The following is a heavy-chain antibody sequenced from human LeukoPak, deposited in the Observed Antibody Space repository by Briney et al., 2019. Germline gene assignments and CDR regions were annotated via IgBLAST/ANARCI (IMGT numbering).Heavy chain of an antibody. CDR2: IRQDGSEK. CDR1: GFTFRNYW. V-gene: IGHV3-7*03. D-gene: IGHD6-19*01. CDR3: ARHSNGWSEGTY. Sequence: GGSLRLSCAASGFTFRNYWMTWVRQAPGKGLEWVANIRQDGSEKNYVDSVKGRFSISRDNAKNSLYLQMNSLRAEDTAVYYCARHSNGWSEGTYWGQGTLVTVTS. J-gene: IGHJ4*02.